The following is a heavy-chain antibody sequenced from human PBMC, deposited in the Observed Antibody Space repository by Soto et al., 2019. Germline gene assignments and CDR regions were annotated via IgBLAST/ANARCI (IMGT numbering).Heavy chain of an antibody. V-gene: IGHV3-64D*06. Sequence: HPVGSLRLSCSASGFTFSSYAMHWVRQAPGKGLEYVSAISSNGGSTYYADSVKGRFTISRDNSKNTLYLQMSSLRAEDTAVYYCVKAYKRYNWNYDWFDPWGQGTLVTVSS. CDR3: VKAYKRYNWNYDWFDP. CDR2: ISSNGGST. J-gene: IGHJ5*02. CDR1: GFTFSSYA. D-gene: IGHD1-7*01.